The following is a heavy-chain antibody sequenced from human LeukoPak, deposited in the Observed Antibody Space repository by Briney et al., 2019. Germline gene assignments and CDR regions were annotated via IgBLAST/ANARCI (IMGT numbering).Heavy chain of an antibody. Sequence: PGGSLRLSCEDSGVTFSIYWMNWVRQAPGKGLEWVANIKGDGSKKHSADSVKGRFTISRDNAKNSLYLQMNSLRAEDKAVYFCARDTLITIDYWGLGTLVTVSS. CDR2: IKGDGSKK. V-gene: IGHV3-7*01. J-gene: IGHJ4*02. D-gene: IGHD2-8*01. CDR3: ARDTLITIDY. CDR1: GVTFSIYW.